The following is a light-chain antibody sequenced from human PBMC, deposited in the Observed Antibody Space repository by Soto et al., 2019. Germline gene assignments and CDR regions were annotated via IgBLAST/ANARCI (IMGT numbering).Light chain of an antibody. CDR3: AAWDDRLNGGV. CDR2: SNN. Sequence: QSVLTLPPSASGTPGQRVTISCSRSSSTFGINTVSWYQQLPGAAPKLLIYSNNQRPSGVPDRFSGSMSGTSASLAISGLQAEDEADYYCAAWDDRLNGGVFGGGTKLTVL. J-gene: IGLJ3*02. V-gene: IGLV1-44*01. CDR1: SSTFGINT.